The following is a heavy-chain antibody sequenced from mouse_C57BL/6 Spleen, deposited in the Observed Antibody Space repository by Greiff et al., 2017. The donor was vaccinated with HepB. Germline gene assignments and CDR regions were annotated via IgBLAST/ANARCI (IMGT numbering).Heavy chain of an antibody. J-gene: IGHJ4*01. V-gene: IGHV1-39*01. D-gene: IGHD1-1*01. Sequence: VHVKQSGPELVKPGASVKISCKASGYSFTDYNMNWVKQSNGKSLEWIGVINPNYGTTSYNQKFKGKATLTVDQSSSTAYMQLNSLTSEDSAVYYCARDGIPHYYAMDYWGQGTSVTVSS. CDR2: INPNYGTT. CDR1: GYSFTDYN. CDR3: ARDGIPHYYAMDY.